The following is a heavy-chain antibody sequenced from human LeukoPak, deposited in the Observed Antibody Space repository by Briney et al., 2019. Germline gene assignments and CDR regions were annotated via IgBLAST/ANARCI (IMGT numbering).Heavy chain of an antibody. V-gene: IGHV1-18*01. J-gene: IGHJ4*02. CDR3: ARGSGGSFDY. D-gene: IGHD2-15*01. Sequence: NTNYAQKLQGRVTMTTGTSTNTAYLELRSLTSDDTAVYYCARGSGGSFDYWGQGTLVTVSS. CDR2: NT.